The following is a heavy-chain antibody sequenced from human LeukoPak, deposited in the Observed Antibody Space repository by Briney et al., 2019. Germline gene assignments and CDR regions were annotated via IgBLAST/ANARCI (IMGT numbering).Heavy chain of an antibody. V-gene: IGHV1-69*05. CDR3: ARGEDDYGDYYFVY. CDR1: GGTFSSYA. D-gene: IGHD4-17*01. CDR2: IIHIFGTA. J-gene: IGHJ4*02. Sequence: SVKVSCKASGGTFSSYAISWVRQAPAQGLEWMGRIIHIFGTAHYAQKFQGRVTITTHESTSTAHMELSSLRSEDTAVYYCARGEDDYGDYYFVYWGQGTLVTVSS.